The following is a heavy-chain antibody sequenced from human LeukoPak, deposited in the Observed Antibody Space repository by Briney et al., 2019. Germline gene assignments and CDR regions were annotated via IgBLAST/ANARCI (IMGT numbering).Heavy chain of an antibody. D-gene: IGHD4/OR15-4a*01. CDR2: IYHSGTT. Sequence: PSETLSLTCTVSGYSISSGYYWGWIRQPPGKGLEWIGTIYHSGTTYYNPSLKSRVTMSIDASKNQFSLRLSSVTAADTAVYFCARSETIWYYFDYWGQGRLVTVSS. CDR1: GYSISSGYY. CDR3: ARSETIWYYFDY. V-gene: IGHV4-38-2*02. J-gene: IGHJ4*02.